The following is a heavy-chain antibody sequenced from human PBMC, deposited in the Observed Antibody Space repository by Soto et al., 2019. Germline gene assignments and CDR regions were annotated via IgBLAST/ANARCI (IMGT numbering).Heavy chain of an antibody. CDR1: GFPFSFYS. J-gene: IGHJ4*02. CDR3: AREACSGGNCFYFGPDY. CDR2: ITPTSRAI. V-gene: IGHV3-48*01. Sequence: PGGSLRLSCEASGFPFSFYSMNWVRQAPGKGLEWIAYITPTSRAINYADSVRGRFTISRDGARVFLQMNSLRAEDTAVYYCAREACSGGNCFYFGPDYWGQGTLVTVSS. D-gene: IGHD2-15*01.